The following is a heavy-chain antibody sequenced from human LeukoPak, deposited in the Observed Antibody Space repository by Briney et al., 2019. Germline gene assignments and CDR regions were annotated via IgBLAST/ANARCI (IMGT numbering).Heavy chain of an antibody. CDR1: GFTFSSYG. V-gene: IGHV3-23*01. Sequence: PGGSLRLSCAASGFTFSSYGMSWVRQAPGKGLEWVSAIRGSGGSTYYADSVKGRFTISRDNSKNTLYLQMNSLRAEDTAVYYCTKEGLRAVARDYFDYWGQGTLVTVSS. D-gene: IGHD6-19*01. J-gene: IGHJ4*02. CDR2: IRGSGGST. CDR3: TKEGLRAVARDYFDY.